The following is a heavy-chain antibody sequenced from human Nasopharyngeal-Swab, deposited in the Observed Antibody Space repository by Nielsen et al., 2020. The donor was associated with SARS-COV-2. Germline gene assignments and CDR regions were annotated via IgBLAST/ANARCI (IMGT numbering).Heavy chain of an antibody. V-gene: IGHV5-51*01. CDR1: GYSFTSYW. CDR2: IYPGDSDT. J-gene: IGHJ4*02. CDR3: ATQSAVFGVVTYYYIDY. Sequence: KVSCKGSGYSFTSYWIGWVRQMPGKGLEWMGIIYPGDSDTRYSPSFQGQVTISADKSISTAYLQWSSLKASDTAMYYCATQSAVFGVVTYYYIDYWGQGTLVTVSS. D-gene: IGHD3-3*01.